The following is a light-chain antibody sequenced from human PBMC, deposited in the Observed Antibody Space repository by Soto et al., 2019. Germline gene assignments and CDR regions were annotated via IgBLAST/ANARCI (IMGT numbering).Light chain of an antibody. CDR3: QQYGTTPWT. CDR1: QSISDT. Sequence: EIVMTQSPATLSVSPGGRATLSCRASQSISDTLAWYQQKTGQAPRLLISRAVTRAIGIPDRFSGSGSGTGFTLTISSLEPEDFALYYCQQYGTTPWTFGQGTKVDIK. J-gene: IGKJ1*01. V-gene: IGKV3D-15*01. CDR2: RAV.